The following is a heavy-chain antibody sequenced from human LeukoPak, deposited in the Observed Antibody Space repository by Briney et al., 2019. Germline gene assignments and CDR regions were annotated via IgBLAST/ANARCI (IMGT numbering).Heavy chain of an antibody. V-gene: IGHV3-7*01. J-gene: IGHJ4*02. Sequence: PGGSLRLSCAASGFTFSSYWMSWVRQAPGKGLEWVANIKQDGSEKYYVDSVKARFTISRDNSKNSLFLQMNSLRAEDTAVYFCARQWLAFDSWGQGTLVAVSS. CDR3: ARQWLAFDS. CDR1: GFTFSSYW. CDR2: IKQDGSEK. D-gene: IGHD6-19*01.